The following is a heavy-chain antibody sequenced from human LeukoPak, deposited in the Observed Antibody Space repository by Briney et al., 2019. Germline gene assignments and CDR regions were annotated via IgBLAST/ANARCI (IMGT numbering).Heavy chain of an antibody. Sequence: GGSLRLSCAASGFTFSSYYMNWVRQAPGKGLEWVSFISSSSTTIYYADSVKGRFTISRDDAKNSLYLQMDSLRDEDTAVYYCARDAPGGGVYFDDWGQGTLVTVSS. CDR3: ARDAPGGGVYFDD. D-gene: IGHD3-16*01. CDR2: ISSSSTTI. J-gene: IGHJ4*02. CDR1: GFTFSSYY. V-gene: IGHV3-48*02.